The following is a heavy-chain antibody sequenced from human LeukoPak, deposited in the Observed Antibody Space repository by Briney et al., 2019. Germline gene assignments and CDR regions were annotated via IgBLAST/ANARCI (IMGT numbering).Heavy chain of an antibody. J-gene: IGHJ4*02. D-gene: IGHD5-12*01. CDR3: AKDDAWLRFLY. Sequence: GGSLRLSCAASGFNFDDYGMRWVRHAPGKGLEGVSGINWNGGRTEYADSVKGRFTISRDNAKNTLYLQRSSLRAEDTAIYYCAKDDAWLRFLYWGQGTLVTVPS. CDR2: INWNGGRT. V-gene: IGHV3-20*04. CDR1: GFNFDDYG.